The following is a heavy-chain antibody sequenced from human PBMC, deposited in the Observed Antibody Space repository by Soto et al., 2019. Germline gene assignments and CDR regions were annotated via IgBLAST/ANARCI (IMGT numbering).Heavy chain of an antibody. J-gene: IGHJ6*03. CDR3: ARAKETSYRQPPGSGYYYYYYMDV. Sequence: GASVKVSCKASGYTFTSYGISWVRQAPGQGLEWMGWISAYNGNTNYAQKLQGRVTMTTDTSTSTAYMELRSLRSDDTAVYYCARAKETSYRQPPGSGYYYYYYMDVWGKGTTVTVSS. D-gene: IGHD3-3*01. CDR2: ISAYNGNT. V-gene: IGHV1-18*01. CDR1: GYTFTSYG.